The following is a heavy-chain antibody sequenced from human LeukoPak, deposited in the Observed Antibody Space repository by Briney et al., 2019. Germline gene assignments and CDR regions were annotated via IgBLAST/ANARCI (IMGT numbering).Heavy chain of an antibody. CDR3: ARDATGYFRFDY. Sequence: ASVKVSCKASGYTFTSNYIHWVRQAPGQGLEWMGIINPSGGSTSYAQKFQGRVTMTRDTSTSTVYMELSSLRSEDTAVYYCARDATGYFRFDYWGQGTLVTVSS. CDR1: GYTFTSNY. V-gene: IGHV1-46*01. CDR2: INPSGGST. J-gene: IGHJ4*02. D-gene: IGHD3-9*01.